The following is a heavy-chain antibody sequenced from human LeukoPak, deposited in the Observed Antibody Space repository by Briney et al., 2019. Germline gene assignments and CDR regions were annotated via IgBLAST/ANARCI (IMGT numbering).Heavy chain of an antibody. J-gene: IGHJ6*03. D-gene: IGHD5-18*01. CDR3: ARDAGYSYNYYYYMDV. V-gene: IGHV1-69*13. Sequence: ASVKVSCKASGYTFTSYGISWVRQAPGQGLEWMGGIIPIFGTANYAQKFQGRVTITADESTSTAYMELSSLRSEDTAVYYCARDAGYSYNYYYYMDVWGKGTTVTVSS. CDR1: GYTFTSYG. CDR2: IIPIFGTA.